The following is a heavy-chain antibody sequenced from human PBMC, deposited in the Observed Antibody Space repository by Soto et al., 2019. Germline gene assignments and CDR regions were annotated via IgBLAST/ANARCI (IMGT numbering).Heavy chain of an antibody. Sequence: QVQLQQWGAGLLKPSETLSLTCAVYGGSFSGYYWSWIRQPPGKGLEWIGEINHSGSTNYNPSLKSRVTISVDTSKNQCSLKLSSVTAADTAVYYCARAASLGYDFWSGYYGYWGQGTLVTVSS. CDR1: GGSFSGYY. D-gene: IGHD3-3*01. V-gene: IGHV4-34*01. CDR3: ARAASLGYDFWSGYYGY. J-gene: IGHJ4*02. CDR2: INHSGST.